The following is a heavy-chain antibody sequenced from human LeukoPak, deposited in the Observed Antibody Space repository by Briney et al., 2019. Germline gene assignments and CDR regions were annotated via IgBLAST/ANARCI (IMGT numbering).Heavy chain of an antibody. Sequence: SVKVSCKASGGTFSSYAISWVRQAPGQGLEWMGGIIPIFGTANYAQKFQGRVTITADESASTAYMELSSLRSEDTAVYYCARDLGAPYSSGWYDRLDYWGQGTLVTVSS. D-gene: IGHD6-19*01. CDR3: ARDLGAPYSSGWYDRLDY. J-gene: IGHJ4*02. V-gene: IGHV1-69*13. CDR1: GGTFSSYA. CDR2: IIPIFGTA.